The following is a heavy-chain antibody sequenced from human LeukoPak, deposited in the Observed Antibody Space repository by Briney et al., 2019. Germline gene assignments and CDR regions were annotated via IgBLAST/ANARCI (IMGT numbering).Heavy chain of an antibody. Sequence: GASLKVSCKASGYTFTGYFMHWVRQAPGQGPEWMGWINPNSGGTNYAQKLQGRVIMDRDTSIRPPYMELSRLRSDGPAVSYCCRVSEYYYFDYWGQGTLVTVSS. CDR1: GYTFTGYF. D-gene: IGHD2/OR15-2a*01. CDR2: INPNSGGT. V-gene: IGHV1-2*02. CDR3: CRVSEYYYFDY. J-gene: IGHJ4*02.